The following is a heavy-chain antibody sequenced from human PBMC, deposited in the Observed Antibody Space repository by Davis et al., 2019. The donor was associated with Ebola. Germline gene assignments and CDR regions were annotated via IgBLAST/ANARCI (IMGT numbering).Heavy chain of an antibody. V-gene: IGHV1-69*06. CDR3: ARDLAYCSGGSCYGTNWFDP. CDR2: IIPIFGTA. J-gene: IGHJ5*02. Sequence: AASVKVSCKASGGTFSSYAISWVRQAPGQGLEWMGGIIPIFGTANYAQKFQGRVTITADKSTSTAYMELRSLRSDDTAVYYCARDLAYCSGGSCYGTNWFDPWGQGTLVTVSS. CDR1: GGTFSSYA. D-gene: IGHD2-15*01.